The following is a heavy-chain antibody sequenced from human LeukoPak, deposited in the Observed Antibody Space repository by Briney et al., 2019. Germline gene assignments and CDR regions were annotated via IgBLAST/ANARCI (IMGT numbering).Heavy chain of an antibody. CDR2: IFYIGST. CDR1: GGSISSYY. CDR3: ARHEHDSVGYYYIDY. D-gene: IGHD3-22*01. Sequence: PSETLSLTCTVSGGSISSYYWSWIRQPPGKGLEWIGYIFYIGSTDYNPSLKSRVTISVDASKNQLSLKLSSVTAADTAVYYCARHEHDSVGYYYIDYWGQGTLVTVSS. V-gene: IGHV4-59*08. J-gene: IGHJ4*02.